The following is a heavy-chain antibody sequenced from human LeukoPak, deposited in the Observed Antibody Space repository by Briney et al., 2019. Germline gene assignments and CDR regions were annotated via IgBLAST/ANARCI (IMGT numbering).Heavy chain of an antibody. Sequence: GGSLRLSCAASGFTFSSYAMGWVRQAPGKRLEWVPVISGSGGSTYYADSVKGRFTISRDNSKTTLYLQMDSLRADDTAVYYCAKVPVGAFDYWGQGTLVTVSS. CDR2: ISGSGGST. V-gene: IGHV3-23*01. D-gene: IGHD1-26*01. J-gene: IGHJ4*02. CDR3: AKVPVGAFDY. CDR1: GFTFSSYA.